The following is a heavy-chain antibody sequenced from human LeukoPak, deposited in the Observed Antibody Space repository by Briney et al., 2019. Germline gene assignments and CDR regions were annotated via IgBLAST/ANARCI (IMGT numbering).Heavy chain of an antibody. CDR3: ARFSYDSSCFDY. Sequence: SETLSLTCTVSGGSISSYYWSWIRQPAGKGLEWIRRIYTSGSTNYNPSLKSRVTMSVDTSKNQFSLKLSSVTAADTAVYYCARFSYDSSCFDYWGQGTLVTVSS. V-gene: IGHV4-4*07. J-gene: IGHJ4*02. CDR1: GGSISSYY. D-gene: IGHD3-22*01. CDR2: IYTSGST.